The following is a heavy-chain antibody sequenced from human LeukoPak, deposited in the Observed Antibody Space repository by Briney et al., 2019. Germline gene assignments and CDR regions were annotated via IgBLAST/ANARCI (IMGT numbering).Heavy chain of an antibody. Sequence: SETLSLTCTVSGDSVSSGSDYWSWIRQPPGKGLEWIGYIYYSGCTKYNPSLKSRVTISVDTSKNQFSLKLSSVTAADTAVHYCAVVVVPAADSVAFDIWGQGTMVTVSS. D-gene: IGHD2-2*01. CDR1: GDSVSSGSDY. V-gene: IGHV4-61*01. CDR3: AVVVVPAADSVAFDI. J-gene: IGHJ3*02. CDR2: IYYSGCT.